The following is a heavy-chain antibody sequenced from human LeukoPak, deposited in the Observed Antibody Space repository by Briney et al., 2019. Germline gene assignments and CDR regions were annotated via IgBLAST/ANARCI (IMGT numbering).Heavy chain of an antibody. CDR2: ISSDGSNT. Sequence: AGGSLRLSCAASGFTFSRFWMHWVRHAPGKGLVWVSRISSDGSNTNYADSVKGRFTISRDNAKNTLYLQMGSLTGDDTALYYCASRNFGSSPFDYWGQGALVTVSS. V-gene: IGHV3-74*01. CDR1: GFTFSRFW. D-gene: IGHD3-10*01. CDR3: ASRNFGSSPFDY. J-gene: IGHJ4*02.